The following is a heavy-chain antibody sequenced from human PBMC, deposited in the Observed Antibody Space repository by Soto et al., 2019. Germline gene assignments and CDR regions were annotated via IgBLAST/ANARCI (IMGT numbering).Heavy chain of an antibody. CDR1: GFTVSGNY. Sequence: GGALRLSCAASGFTVSGNYMSWVRQARGKGLGWVSVIYSGGSTYYADSVKGRFTISRDNSKNTLYLQMNSLRAEDTAVYYCARGLVGSPVYSSSSDVGFDYWGQGTLVTVSS. D-gene: IGHD6-6*01. CDR2: IYSGGST. J-gene: IGHJ4*02. CDR3: ARGLVGSPVYSSSSDVGFDY. V-gene: IGHV3-53*01.